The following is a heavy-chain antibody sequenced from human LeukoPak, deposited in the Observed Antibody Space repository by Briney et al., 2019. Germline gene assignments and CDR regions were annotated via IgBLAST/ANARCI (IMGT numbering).Heavy chain of an antibody. CDR3: ARDGTGDAVYYYYMDV. CDR1: GYTFTSYG. CDR2: ISAYNGNT. J-gene: IGHJ6*03. D-gene: IGHD7-27*01. V-gene: IGHV1-18*01. Sequence: ASVNVSCKASGYTFTSYGISWVRQAPGQGLEWMRWISAYNGNTNYAQKLQGRVTMTTDTSTSTAYMELRSLRSDDTAVYYCARDGTGDAVYYYYMDVWGKGTTVTVSS.